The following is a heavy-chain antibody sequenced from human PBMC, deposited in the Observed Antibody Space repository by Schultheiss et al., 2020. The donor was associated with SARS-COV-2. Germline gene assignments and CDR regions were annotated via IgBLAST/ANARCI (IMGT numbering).Heavy chain of an antibody. D-gene: IGHD6-19*01. CDR1: GFTFSSYE. J-gene: IGHJ6*02. CDR3: ASPYSSGFYYYGMDV. Sequence: GESLKISCAASGFTFSSYEMNWVRQAPGKGLEWVSYISSSGSTIYYADSVKGRFTISRDNAKNSLYLQMNSLRAEDTAVYYCASPYSSGFYYYGMDVWGQGTTVTVSS. V-gene: IGHV3-48*03. CDR2: ISSSGSTI.